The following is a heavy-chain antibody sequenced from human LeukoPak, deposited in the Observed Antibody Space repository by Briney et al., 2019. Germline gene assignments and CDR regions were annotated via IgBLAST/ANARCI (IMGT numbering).Heavy chain of an antibody. V-gene: IGHV1-24*01. D-gene: IGHD2-2*01. CDR1: GYTLTEMP. J-gene: IGHJ4*02. CDR2: FDPQTSET. Sequence: GASVKVSCKVSGYTLTEMPMHWVRQAPGKGLEWMGGFDPQTSETIYAQKFQGRVTMTEDTSTDTAYMELNSLRSEDTAVYYCASGHYCSTSTCEGRDYWGQGTLVTVSS. CDR3: ASGHYCSTSTCEGRDY.